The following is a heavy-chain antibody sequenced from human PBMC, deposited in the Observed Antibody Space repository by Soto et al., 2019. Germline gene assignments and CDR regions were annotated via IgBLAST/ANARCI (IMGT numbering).Heavy chain of an antibody. CDR3: TKEGMITSTGVTASIEY. Sequence: PGRSLRLYCAASGLTFSHYAMNWGRQAPAQWLEWVSLISDSGGSTYYADSVKGRFTISRDDPNNTLYLQMNSLRAEDTAVYYCTKEGMITSTGVTASIEYWGQGTLVTVSS. J-gene: IGHJ4*02. CDR2: ISDSGGST. V-gene: IGHV3-23*01. CDR1: GLTFSHYA. D-gene: IGHD3-16*01.